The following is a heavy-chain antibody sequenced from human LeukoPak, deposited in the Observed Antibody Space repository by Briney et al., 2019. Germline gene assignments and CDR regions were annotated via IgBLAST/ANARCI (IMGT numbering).Heavy chain of an antibody. J-gene: IGHJ3*02. CDR2: TYYSGCT. Sequence: SETLSLTCTVSGGSISSYYWSSIRQPPGKGLDWIGYTYYSGCTIYNPSLKSRVTISVDTSKNQFSLKLSSVPAADTAVYYCARALTRNYYDSSGYCYPTAHHDAFDIWGQGTMVAVSS. CDR3: ARALTRNYYDSSGYCYPTAHHDAFDI. V-gene: IGHV4-59*01. CDR1: GGSISSYY. D-gene: IGHD3-22*01.